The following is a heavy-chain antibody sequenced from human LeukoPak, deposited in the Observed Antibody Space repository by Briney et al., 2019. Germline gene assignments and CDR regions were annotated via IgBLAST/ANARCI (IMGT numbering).Heavy chain of an antibody. CDR3: ARDRGALGWYFDL. V-gene: IGHV4-61*02. CDR1: GGSISSGSYY. CDR2: IYTSGST. D-gene: IGHD3-10*01. J-gene: IGHJ2*01. Sequence: PSETLSLTCTVSGGSISSGSYYWSWIRQPAGKGLEWIGRIYTSGSTNYNPSLKSRVTISVDTSKKQISLKLASVTAADTAVYYCARDRGALGWYFDLWGRGTLVTVSS.